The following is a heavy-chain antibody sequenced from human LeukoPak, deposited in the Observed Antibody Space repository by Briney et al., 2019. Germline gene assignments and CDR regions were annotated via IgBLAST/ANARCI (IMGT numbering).Heavy chain of an antibody. V-gene: IGHV4-39*01. J-gene: IGHJ6*03. CDR1: CRSISSSSYY. D-gene: IGHD6-13*01. Sequence: SETLSLTCAVSCRSISSSSYYWGWIRQPPGKGLEWIGSIYYSGSTYYNPSLKSRVTISVDTSKNQFSLKLSSVTAADTAVYYCARQIYSSSWYYYYYMDVWGKGTTVTVSS. CDR2: IYYSGST. CDR3: ARQIYSSSWYYYYYMDV.